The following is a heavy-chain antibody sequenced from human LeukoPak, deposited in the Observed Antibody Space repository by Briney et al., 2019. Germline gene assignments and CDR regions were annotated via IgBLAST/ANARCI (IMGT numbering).Heavy chain of an antibody. J-gene: IGHJ3*02. V-gene: IGHV1-2*02. CDR1: GYTFTGYY. CDR3: ASLWFGESYTHDAFDI. D-gene: IGHD3-10*01. Sequence: ASVKVSCKASGYTFTGYYMHWVRQAPGQGVEWMGWINPNSGGTNYAQKFQGRVTMTRDTSISTAYMELSRLRSDDTAVYYCASLWFGESYTHDAFDIWGQGTMVTVSS. CDR2: INPNSGGT.